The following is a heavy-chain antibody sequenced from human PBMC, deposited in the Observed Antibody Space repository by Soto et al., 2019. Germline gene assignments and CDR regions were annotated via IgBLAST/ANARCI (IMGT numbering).Heavy chain of an antibody. Sequence: QVQLVESGGGVVQPGRSLRLSCAASGFTFSNYGMHWVRQAPDKGLEWVAIISYDGDNEYYADSVRGRFTISRDNSKNTLYLQTSSLRHEDTAVYYCAKDGGPVYCNSPGCSAKHFDYWGQGTLVTVSS. CDR3: AKDGGPVYCNSPGCSAKHFDY. CDR2: ISYDGDNE. CDR1: GFTFSNYG. J-gene: IGHJ4*02. V-gene: IGHV3-30*18. D-gene: IGHD2-2*01.